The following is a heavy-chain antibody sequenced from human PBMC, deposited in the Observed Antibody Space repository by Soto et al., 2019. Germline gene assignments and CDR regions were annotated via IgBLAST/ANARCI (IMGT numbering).Heavy chain of an antibody. CDR1: GYTFTSYG. Sequence: RASVKVSCKASGYTFTSYGISWVRQAPGQGLEWMGWISAYNGNTNYAQKLQGRVTMTTDTSTSTAYMELRSLRSDDTAVYYCARVDAIAVADDFGYWGQGTLVTVSS. CDR2: ISAYNGNT. CDR3: ARVDAIAVADDFGY. V-gene: IGHV1-18*01. J-gene: IGHJ4*02. D-gene: IGHD6-19*01.